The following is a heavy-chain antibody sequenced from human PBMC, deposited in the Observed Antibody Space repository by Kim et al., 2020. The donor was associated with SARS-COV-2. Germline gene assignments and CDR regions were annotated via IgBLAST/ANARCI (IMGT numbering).Heavy chain of an antibody. V-gene: IGHV3-23*01. CDR1: GFTFSTYS. CDR3: AKGFKSGMDV. CDR2: ISGSGGTT. Sequence: GGSLRLSCAASGFTFSTYSMSWVRQAPGKGLEWVSVISGSGGTTYYADSVKGRFTISRDNPKNILYLQMNSLRAEDTAVYYCAKGFKSGMDVWGQGTTVSVSS. J-gene: IGHJ6*02.